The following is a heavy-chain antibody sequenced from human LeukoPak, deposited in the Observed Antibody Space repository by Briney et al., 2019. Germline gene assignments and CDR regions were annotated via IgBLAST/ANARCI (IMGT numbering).Heavy chain of an antibody. D-gene: IGHD2-2*01. CDR1: GFIFSNYG. J-gene: IGHJ4*02. CDR2: IYHGGSNN. CDR3: ARDRYPAAREFDY. V-gene: IGHV3-33*08. Sequence: PGGSLRLSCAASGFIFSNYGMHWVRQAPGKGLEWVAVIYHGGSNNYYADSVKGRFTISRDNAKNTLYLQMNNLRAEDTAMYYCARDRYPAAREFDYWGQGTLVTVSS.